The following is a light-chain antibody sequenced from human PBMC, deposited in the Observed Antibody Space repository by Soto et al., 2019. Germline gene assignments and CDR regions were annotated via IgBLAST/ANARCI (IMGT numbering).Light chain of an antibody. CDR3: TSYTTSRV. Sequence: QSALTQPASVSGSPGPSITISCTGTSSDVGGYNYVSWYQQHPGKAPQLIIFEASHRPSGVSNRFSGSKSGNTASLTISGVQAEDEADYYCTSYTTSRVFGGGTQLTVL. CDR2: EAS. V-gene: IGLV2-14*01. J-gene: IGLJ3*02. CDR1: SSDVGGYNY.